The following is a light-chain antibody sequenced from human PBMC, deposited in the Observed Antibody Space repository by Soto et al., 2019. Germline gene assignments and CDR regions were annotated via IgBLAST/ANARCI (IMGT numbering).Light chain of an antibody. Sequence: QSALTQPPSASGSLGQSVTISCTGTSSDVGGYNYVSWYQQHPGKAPKLMIYEVSKRPSGVPDRFSGSKSGNTASLTVSGLQAEDEADYYCSSYAGSNNLVFGTGTKLTVL. CDR1: SSDVGGYNY. CDR2: EVS. J-gene: IGLJ1*01. CDR3: SSYAGSNNLV. V-gene: IGLV2-8*01.